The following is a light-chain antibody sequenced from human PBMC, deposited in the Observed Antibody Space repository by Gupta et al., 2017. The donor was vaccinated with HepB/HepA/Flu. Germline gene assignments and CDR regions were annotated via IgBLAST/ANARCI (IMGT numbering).Light chain of an antibody. Sequence: QSVLTQPPSASGTHGQRVTVSCSGSSSNIENNAVNWYQHLPGTAPKLIIYNNNQRPSGVPDRFSGSRSGYSASLGISGLQSDDESDYYCAAWDDSLNGWVFGGGTKVTVL. CDR3: AAWDDSLNGWV. CDR2: NNN. CDR1: SSNIENNA. J-gene: IGLJ3*02. V-gene: IGLV1-44*01.